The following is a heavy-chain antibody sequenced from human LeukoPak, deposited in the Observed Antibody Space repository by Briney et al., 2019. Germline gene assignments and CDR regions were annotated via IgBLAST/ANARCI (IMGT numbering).Heavy chain of an antibody. CDR2: ISYDGSNK. V-gene: IGHV3-30*18. CDR1: GFTFSSYG. Sequence: GGSLRLSCAASGFTFSSYGMHWVRQAPGKGLEWVAVISYDGSNKYYADSVKGRFTISRDNSKNTLYLQMNSLRAEDTAVYYGAKEDYLGSGSYLGYWGQGALVTVSS. D-gene: IGHD3-10*01. CDR3: AKEDYLGSGSYLGY. J-gene: IGHJ4*02.